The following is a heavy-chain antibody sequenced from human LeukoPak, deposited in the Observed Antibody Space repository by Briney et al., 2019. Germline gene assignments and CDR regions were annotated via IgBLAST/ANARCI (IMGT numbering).Heavy chain of an antibody. CDR2: ISFDGSNK. CDR3: AKGYRGIEAFDV. Sequence: GGSLRLSCAASGFTFSSYGLHWVRQAPGKGLEWVAIISFDGSNKYYADSVKGRFTISRDNSKNTLYLQMDSLRAEDTAVYYCAKGYRGIEAFDVWGQGTMVTVSS. D-gene: IGHD2-2*02. CDR1: GFTFSSYG. V-gene: IGHV3-30*18. J-gene: IGHJ3*01.